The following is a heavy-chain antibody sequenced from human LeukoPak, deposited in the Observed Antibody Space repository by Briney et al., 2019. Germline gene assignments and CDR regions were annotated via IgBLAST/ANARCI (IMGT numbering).Heavy chain of an antibody. Sequence: SQTLSLTCTVSGGSISSGDYYWSWIRQPPGKGLEWIGYIYNSGSTYYNPSLKSRVTISVDTSKNQFSLKLSSVTAADTAVYYCARSPYYYDSSDDYWGQGTLVTVSS. V-gene: IGHV4-30-4*01. CDR2: IYNSGST. CDR1: GGSISSGDYY. D-gene: IGHD3-22*01. CDR3: ARSPYYYDSSDDY. J-gene: IGHJ4*02.